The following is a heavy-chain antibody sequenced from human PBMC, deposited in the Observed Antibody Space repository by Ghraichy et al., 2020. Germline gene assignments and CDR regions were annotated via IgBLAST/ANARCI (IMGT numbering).Heavy chain of an antibody. J-gene: IGHJ6*02. CDR2: INHSGST. CDR1: GGSFSGYY. Sequence: SETLSLTCAVYGGSFSGYYWSWIRQPPGKRLEWIGEINHSGSTNYNPSLKSRVTISVDTSKNQFSLKLSSVTAADTAVYYCARGTIYCSGGSCYLVRSSGMDVWGQGTTVTVSS. D-gene: IGHD2-15*01. V-gene: IGHV4-34*01. CDR3: ARGTIYCSGGSCYLVRSSGMDV.